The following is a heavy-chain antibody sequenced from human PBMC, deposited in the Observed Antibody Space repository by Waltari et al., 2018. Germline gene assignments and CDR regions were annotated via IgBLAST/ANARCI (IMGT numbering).Heavy chain of an antibody. V-gene: IGHV4-4*07. D-gene: IGHD2-2*01. CDR1: GGSISSYY. CDR2: IYTSGST. Sequence: QVQLQESGPGLVKPSETLSLTCTVSGGSISSYYWSWIRQPAGKGLEWIGRIYTSGSTNYNPSLKSRFTMSVDTSKNQFSLKLSSVTAADTAVYYCARDGTYCSSTSCYDFDYWGQGTLVTVSS. CDR3: ARDGTYCSSTSCYDFDY. J-gene: IGHJ4*02.